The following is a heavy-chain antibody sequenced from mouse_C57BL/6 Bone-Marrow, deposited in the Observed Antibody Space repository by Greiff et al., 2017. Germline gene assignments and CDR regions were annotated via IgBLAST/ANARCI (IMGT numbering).Heavy chain of an antibody. CDR3: ARDAPYYDGSAMDY. CDR1: GFTFSDFY. J-gene: IGHJ4*01. CDR2: SRNKANDYTT. Sequence: EVKLVESGGGLVQSGRSLRLSCATSGFTFSDFYMEWVRQAPGKGLEWIASSRNKANDYTTEYSASVKGRFIVSRDTSQSILYLQMNALRAEDTAIYYCARDAPYYDGSAMDYWGQGTSVTVSS. V-gene: IGHV7-1*01. D-gene: IGHD1-1*01.